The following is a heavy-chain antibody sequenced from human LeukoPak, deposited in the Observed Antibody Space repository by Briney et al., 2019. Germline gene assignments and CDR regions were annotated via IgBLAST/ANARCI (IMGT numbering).Heavy chain of an antibody. J-gene: IGHJ4*02. V-gene: IGHV3-53*01. CDR1: GFTVITSF. D-gene: IGHD7-27*01. CDR3: TKTGGPWD. Sequence: GGSLRLSCSASGFTVITSFMSWVRKAPGKGLEWVSVIYNDGTTYYADSVKGRFTISRDNPKNTLYLQMNALRAEDTAVYYCTKTGGPWDWGQGTLVTVSS. CDR2: IYNDGTT.